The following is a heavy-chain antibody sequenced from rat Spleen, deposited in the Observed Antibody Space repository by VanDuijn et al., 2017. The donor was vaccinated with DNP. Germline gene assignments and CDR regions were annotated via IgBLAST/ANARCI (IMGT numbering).Heavy chain of an antibody. CDR1: GFTFSNAA. CDR3: TVHYGGFYSFDN. J-gene: IGHJ2*01. D-gene: IGHD1-11*01. V-gene: IGHV10-5*01. CDR2: IRTKPNNYAT. Sequence: VQLVGSGGGLVQPKESLKISCAASGFTFSNAAIYWVRQAPGKGLEWVARIRTKPNNYATYYADSVKGRFIISRDDSKSMVYLQMDNLKTEDTAMYYCTVHYGGFYSFDNWGQGVMVTVSS.